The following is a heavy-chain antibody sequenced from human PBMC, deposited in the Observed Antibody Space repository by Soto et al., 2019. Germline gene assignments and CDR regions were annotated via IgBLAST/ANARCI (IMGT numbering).Heavy chain of an antibody. J-gene: IGHJ6*02. D-gene: IGHD6-25*01. CDR3: ARGGGDYYYYYGMDV. CDR1: GGSISSGGYY. Sequence: QVQLQESGPGLVKPSQTLSLTCTVSGGSISSGGYYWSWIRQHPGKGLEWIGYIYYSGSTYYNPSRKSRVTISVDTSKNQFSLKLSSVTAADTAVYYCARGGGDYYYYYGMDVWGQGTTVTVSS. CDR2: IYYSGST. V-gene: IGHV4-31*03.